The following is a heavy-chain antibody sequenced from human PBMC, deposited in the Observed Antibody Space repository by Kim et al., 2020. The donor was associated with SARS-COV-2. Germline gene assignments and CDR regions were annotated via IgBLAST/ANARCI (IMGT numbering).Heavy chain of an antibody. V-gene: IGHV3-9*01. Sequence: GYADSVKGRFTISRDNAKNSLYLQMNSLRAEDTALYYCAKDIYSNYGFDYWGQGTLVTVSS. D-gene: IGHD4-4*01. J-gene: IGHJ4*02. CDR3: AKDIYSNYGFDY.